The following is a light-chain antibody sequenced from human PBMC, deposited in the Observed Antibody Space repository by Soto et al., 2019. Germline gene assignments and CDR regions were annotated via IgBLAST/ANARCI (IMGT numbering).Light chain of an antibody. J-gene: IGKJ4*01. CDR1: QSVGSK. CDR2: DAS. Sequence: EIVMTQSPPTLSVSPGERATHSCRASQSVGSKLAWYQQRPGQAPRLLIYDASNRATGIPARFSGSGSGTEFSLTIISLHSEDFAVDSCQQYGDWPGAFGGGTKVEIK. CDR3: QQYGDWPGA. V-gene: IGKV3D-15*01.